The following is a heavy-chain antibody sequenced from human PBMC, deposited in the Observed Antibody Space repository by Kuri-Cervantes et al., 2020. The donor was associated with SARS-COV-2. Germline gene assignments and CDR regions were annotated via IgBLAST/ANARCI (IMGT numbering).Heavy chain of an antibody. V-gene: IGHV3-23*01. CDR2: ISGSGGST. CDR3: AKDLYSYGYYYYGMDV. Sequence: GESLKISCAASGFTFSSYGMHWVRQAPGKGLEWVSAISGSGGSTYYADSVKGRFTISRDNSKNTLYLQMNSLRAEDTAVYYCAKDLYSYGYYYYGMDVWGQGTTVTVSS. J-gene: IGHJ6*02. D-gene: IGHD5-18*01. CDR1: GFTFSSYG.